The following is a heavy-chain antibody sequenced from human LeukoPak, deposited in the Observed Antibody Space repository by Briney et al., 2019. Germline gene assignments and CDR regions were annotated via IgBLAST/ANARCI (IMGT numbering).Heavy chain of an antibody. V-gene: IGHV3-23*01. Sequence: PGGSLRLSCAASGFTFSSYAMSWVRQAPGKGLEWVSAISGSGGSTYYADSVKGRFTISRDNSKNTLYLQMNSLRAEDTAVYYCAKVGKDCSGGSCHSFQDYYYYYMDVWGKGTTVTVSS. CDR3: AKVGKDCSGGSCHSFQDYYYYYMDV. CDR1: GFTFSSYA. D-gene: IGHD2-15*01. CDR2: ISGSGGST. J-gene: IGHJ6*03.